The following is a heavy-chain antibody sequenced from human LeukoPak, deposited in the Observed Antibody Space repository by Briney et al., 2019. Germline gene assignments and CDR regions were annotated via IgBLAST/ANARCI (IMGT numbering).Heavy chain of an antibody. CDR1: GYTFTSYD. Sequence: ASVKVSCKASGYTFTSYDINWLRQATGQGLEWMGWMNPNSGNTGYAQKFQGRVTMTRNTSMSTAYMELSSLRSEDTAVYDCAIRTPVDIVATLGERVKKGLDYWGQGTLVTVSS. D-gene: IGHD5-12*01. CDR2: MNPNSGNT. V-gene: IGHV1-8*01. J-gene: IGHJ4*02. CDR3: AIRTPVDIVATLGERVKKGLDY.